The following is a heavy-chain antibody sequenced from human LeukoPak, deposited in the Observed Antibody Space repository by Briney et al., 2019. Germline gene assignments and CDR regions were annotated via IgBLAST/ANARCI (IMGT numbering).Heavy chain of an antibody. Sequence: GASVKVSCKASGFTFSGSVVQWVRQARGQRLEWIGWIVVGSGNTNYAQKFQERVTITRDMSTSTAYMELSSLRSEDTVVYYCAAEKNSGSYLTFDHWGQGTLVTVSS. CDR3: AAEKNSGSYLTFDH. V-gene: IGHV1-58*01. CDR2: IVVGSGNT. J-gene: IGHJ4*02. CDR1: GFTFSGSV. D-gene: IGHD1-26*01.